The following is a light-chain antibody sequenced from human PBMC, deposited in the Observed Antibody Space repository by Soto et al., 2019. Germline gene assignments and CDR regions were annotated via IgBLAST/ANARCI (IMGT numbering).Light chain of an antibody. CDR3: SSYTSSNTLDVV. J-gene: IGLJ2*01. V-gene: IGLV2-14*01. CDR1: SNDVGSYNY. CDR2: EVT. Sequence: QSALTQPASVSGSPGQSITISCTGTSNDVGSYNYVSWYQQHPGKAPKLMIFEVTNRPSGVSNRFSGSKSGNTASLTISGLQAEDEATYSCSSYTSSNTLDVVFGGGPKLTVL.